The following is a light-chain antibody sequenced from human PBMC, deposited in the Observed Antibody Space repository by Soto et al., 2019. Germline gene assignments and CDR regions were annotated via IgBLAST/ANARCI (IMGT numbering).Light chain of an antibody. CDR3: SSYVGSYNVI. CDR1: SKDVGSYNY. Sequence: QSALTQPPSASGSPGQSVTISCTGTSKDVGSYNYISWYQLRPGKAPKLMIYDVSYRPSGVPDRFSGSKFANTASLTVSGLQAEYEADYYCSSYVGSYNVIFGGGTKLTVL. V-gene: IGLV2-8*01. J-gene: IGLJ2*01. CDR2: DVS.